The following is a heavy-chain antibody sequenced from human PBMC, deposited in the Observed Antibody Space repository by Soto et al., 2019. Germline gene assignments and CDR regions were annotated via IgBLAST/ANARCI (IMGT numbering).Heavy chain of an antibody. Sequence: QITLNESGPTVVRPTETLTLTCRFSGFSLTTSGVGVGWIRQSPGKAPEWLALIYWDDDKRYSASLKSRLTITKDTSKNQVVLTVSDLDPTDTATYYCAYRVLRTVFGLVTTTAIYFDFWGQGTPVAVSS. V-gene: IGHV2-5*02. CDR2: IYWDDDK. J-gene: IGHJ4*02. CDR3: AYRVLRTVFGLVTTTAIYFDF. CDR1: GFSLTTSGVG. D-gene: IGHD3-3*01.